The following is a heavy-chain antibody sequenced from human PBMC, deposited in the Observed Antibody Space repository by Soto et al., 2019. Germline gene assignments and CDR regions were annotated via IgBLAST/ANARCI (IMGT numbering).Heavy chain of an antibody. V-gene: IGHV1-69*02. CDR3: ARGGVAADAFDI. D-gene: IGHD2-15*01. J-gene: IGHJ3*02. CDR2: IIPILGIA. CDR1: GGTFSSYT. Sequence: QVQLVQSGAEVKKPGSSVKVSCKASGGTFSSYTISWVRQAPGQGLEWMGRIIPILGIANYAQKFQGRVTIPADKSTSTAYMELSSLRSEDTAGYYCARGGVAADAFDIWGQGTMVTVSS.